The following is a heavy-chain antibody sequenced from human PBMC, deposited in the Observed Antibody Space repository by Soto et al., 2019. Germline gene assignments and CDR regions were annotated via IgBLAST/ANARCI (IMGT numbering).Heavy chain of an antibody. V-gene: IGHV3-48*01. J-gene: IGHJ3*02. Sequence: GGSLRLSCAASGFSFSIYSMNWVRQAPGKGLEWVSYISGSGNDRNYADSVEGRFTISRDNAKNSLYLQMKSLRAEDTAVYYCARAGYTSGWYEHAFDIWGQGTMVTVSS. CDR1: GFSFSIYS. D-gene: IGHD6-19*01. CDR3: ARAGYTSGWYEHAFDI. CDR2: ISGSGNDR.